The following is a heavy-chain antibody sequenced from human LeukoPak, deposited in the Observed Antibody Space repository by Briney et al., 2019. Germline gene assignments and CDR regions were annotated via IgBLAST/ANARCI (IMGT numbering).Heavy chain of an antibody. V-gene: IGHV4-61*02. CDR2: IYTSGST. D-gene: IGHD1-26*01. Sequence: TSETLSLTCTVSGGSISSGSYYWSWIRQPAGKRLEWIGRIYTSGSTNYNPSLKSRVTISVDTSKNQFSLKLSSVTAADTAVYYCARQEWELLRWSAFDIWGQGTMVTVSS. CDR3: ARQEWELLRWSAFDI. J-gene: IGHJ3*02. CDR1: GGSISSGSYY.